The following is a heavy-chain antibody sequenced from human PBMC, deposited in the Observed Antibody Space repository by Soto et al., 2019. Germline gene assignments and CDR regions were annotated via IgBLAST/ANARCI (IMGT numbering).Heavy chain of an antibody. V-gene: IGHV3-66*01. CDR3: ARDGPYVYYYYGMDV. D-gene: IGHD3-16*01. CDR2: IYSGGNT. CDR1: GFTVSSNY. Sequence: HPGGSLRLSCAASGFTVSSNYMSWVRQAPGKGLEWVSIIYSGGNTYYADSVKGRFTISRDNSKNTLYLQMNSLRAEDTAVYYCARDGPYVYYYYGMDVWGQGTTVTVSS. J-gene: IGHJ6*02.